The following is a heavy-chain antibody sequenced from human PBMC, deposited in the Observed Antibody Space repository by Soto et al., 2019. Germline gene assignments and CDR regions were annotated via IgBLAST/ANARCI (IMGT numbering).Heavy chain of an antibody. Sequence: SETLSLTCTVSGGSISSYYWSWIRQPPGKGLEWIGYIYYSGSTNYNPSLKSRVTISVDTSKNQFSLKLSSVTAADTAVYYCARRGYCSSTSCYKGDYFDYWGQGTLVTVSS. D-gene: IGHD2-2*02. J-gene: IGHJ4*02. CDR1: GGSISSYY. CDR3: ARRGYCSSTSCYKGDYFDY. V-gene: IGHV4-59*08. CDR2: IYYSGST.